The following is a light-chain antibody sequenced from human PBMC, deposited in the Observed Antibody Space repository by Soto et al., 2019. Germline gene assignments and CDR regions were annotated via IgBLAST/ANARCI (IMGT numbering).Light chain of an antibody. J-gene: IGKJ2*01. CDR2: DAS. CDR3: QQRFNWPRFT. Sequence: EIVLTQSPATLSLSPGERATLSCRASQSVSSYLAWYQQKPGQAPRLLIYDASNRATGIPARFSGGGSGADFSLPIISLVPEDFAVYYCQQRFNWPRFTFGQGTKLEIK. V-gene: IGKV3-11*01. CDR1: QSVSSY.